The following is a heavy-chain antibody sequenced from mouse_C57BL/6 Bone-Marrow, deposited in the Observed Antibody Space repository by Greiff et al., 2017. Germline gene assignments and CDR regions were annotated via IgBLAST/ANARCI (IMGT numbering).Heavy chain of an antibody. J-gene: IGHJ3*01. CDR2: INPRDGGT. Sequence: QVQLQQPGPELVKPGASVKLSCKASGYTFTSYWMHWVKQRPGQGLELIGNINPRDGGTNYNEKFKSKATLTVDKSSSTAYMQLSSLTSEDSAVYYGASRRYDYYENWGQGALVRDSA. CDR1: GYTFTSYW. D-gene: IGHD1-1*01. V-gene: IGHV1-53*01. CDR3: ASRRYDYYEN.